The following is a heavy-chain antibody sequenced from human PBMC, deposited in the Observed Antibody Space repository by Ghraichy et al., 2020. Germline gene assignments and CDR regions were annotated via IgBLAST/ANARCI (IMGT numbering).Heavy chain of an antibody. V-gene: IGHV1-2*06. CDR3: AREKWSGYSYGYSEGEPVDY. CDR1: GYTFTGYY. Sequence: ASVKVSCKASGYTFTGYYMHWVRQAPGQGLEWMGRINPNSGGTNYAQKFQGRVTMTRDTSISTAYMELSRLRSDDTAVYYCAREKWSGYSYGYSEGEPVDYWGQGTLVTVSS. CDR2: INPNSGGT. D-gene: IGHD5-18*01. J-gene: IGHJ4*02.